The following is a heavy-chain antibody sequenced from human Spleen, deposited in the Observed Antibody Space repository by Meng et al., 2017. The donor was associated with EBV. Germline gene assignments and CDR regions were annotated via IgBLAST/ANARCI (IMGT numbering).Heavy chain of an antibody. CDR2: SNHSGST. V-gene: IGHV4-34*01. J-gene: IGHJ5*02. D-gene: IGHD6-6*01. CDR1: GGSVSGFY. CDR3: ARGRTVARSPWSDP. Sequence: QVPLQQWGAGLLKPSETLSLTCAVYGGSVSGFYWIWIRQSPEKGLEWIGESNHSGSTTYNPSLKSRVTISVDTSKDQFSLRLTSVTAADTAIYYCARGRTVARSPWSDPWGQGTLVTVSS.